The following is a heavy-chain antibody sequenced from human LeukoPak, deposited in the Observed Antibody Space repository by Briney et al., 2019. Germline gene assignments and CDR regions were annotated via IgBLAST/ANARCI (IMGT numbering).Heavy chain of an antibody. CDR2: INAGNGNT. CDR3: ARDQPYSSSWRDDALDI. V-gene: IGHV1-3*01. D-gene: IGHD6-13*01. CDR1: GYTFTSYA. Sequence: ASVKVSCKASGYTFTSYAMHWVRQAPGQRLEWMGWINAGNGNTKYSQKFQGRVTITRDTSASTAYMELSSLRSEDTAVYYCARDQPYSSSWRDDALDIWGQGTMVTVSS. J-gene: IGHJ3*02.